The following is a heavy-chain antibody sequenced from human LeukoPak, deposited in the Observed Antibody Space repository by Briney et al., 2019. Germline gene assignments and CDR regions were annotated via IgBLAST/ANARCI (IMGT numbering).Heavy chain of an antibody. CDR3: ARAQGYSSSDDAFDI. CDR2: INPSGGST. Sequence: ASVKVSCKASGYIFTSYYMHWVRQAPGQGLEWMGIINPSGGSTSYAQKFQGRVIMTRDTSTSTMYMELSSLRSEDTAVYYCARAQGYSSSDDAFDIWGQGTMVTVSS. D-gene: IGHD6-19*01. V-gene: IGHV1-46*01. J-gene: IGHJ3*02. CDR1: GYIFTSYY.